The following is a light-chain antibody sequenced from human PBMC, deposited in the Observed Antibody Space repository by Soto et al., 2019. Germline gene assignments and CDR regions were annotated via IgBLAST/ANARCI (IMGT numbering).Light chain of an antibody. Sequence: EIVMTQSPVTLSVSPGERATLSCRAGQSVSSNLAWYQQKPGQAPRLLIYGASTRATGIPARFTGSGSGTEFTLTISSLQFDDSAVYYCQQYNNWWTFGQGTKLEIK. CDR1: QSVSSN. V-gene: IGKV3-15*01. J-gene: IGKJ1*01. CDR2: GAS. CDR3: QQYNNWWT.